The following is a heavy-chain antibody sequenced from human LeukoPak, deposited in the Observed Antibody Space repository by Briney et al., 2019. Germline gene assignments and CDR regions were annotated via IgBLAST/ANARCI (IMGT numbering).Heavy chain of an antibody. D-gene: IGHD3-16*01. J-gene: IGHJ4*02. V-gene: IGHV3-49*04. CDR2: IRRKGYGGTT. CDR3: TRDKGYDYVWGSYNY. Sequence: PGGSLRLPCTAPGFTFGDYALSWVPQAPGEGLEGVGLIRRKGYGGTTQYAAAVKCKFTIPRDDSKSIADLQMNSLKTEDTAVYYCTRDKGYDYVWGSYNYWGQGTLVTVSS. CDR1: GFTFGDYA.